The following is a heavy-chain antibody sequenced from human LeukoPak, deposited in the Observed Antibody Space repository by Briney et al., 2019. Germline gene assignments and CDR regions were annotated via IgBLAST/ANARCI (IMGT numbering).Heavy chain of an antibody. CDR1: GDSMSSGGYL. CDR2: IFYNGGS. CDR3: VRLTCSGSSCSGGGAFDV. Sequence: SETLSLTCSVSGDSMSSGGYLWTWMRQHPGKGLEWIGYIFYNGGSYYSPSLQSRLTISVDTSQKQFSLKMSSVTAADTAVYYCVRLTCSGSSCSGGGAFDVWGQGTVVTVS. J-gene: IGHJ3*01. V-gene: IGHV4-31*03. D-gene: IGHD2-2*01.